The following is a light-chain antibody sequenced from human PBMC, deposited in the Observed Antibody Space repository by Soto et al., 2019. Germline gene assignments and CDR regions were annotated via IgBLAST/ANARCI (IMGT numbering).Light chain of an antibody. J-gene: IGKJ1*01. Sequence: IVLTQSPGTLSLSPGERATLSCRARQSISTTYLAWYQQNPGQAPRLLIYGASSRATGIPDTFSGSGSGTDFTLTISRLEPEDFAVYYCQQFDGSPRTFGQGTKVQIK. CDR3: QQFDGSPRT. CDR2: GAS. CDR1: QSISTTY. V-gene: IGKV3-20*01.